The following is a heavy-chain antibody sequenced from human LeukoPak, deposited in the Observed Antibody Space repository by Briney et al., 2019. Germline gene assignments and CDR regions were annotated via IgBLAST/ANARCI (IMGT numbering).Heavy chain of an antibody. J-gene: IGHJ4*02. Sequence: GASVKVSCKASGYTFTGYYMHWVRQAPGQGLEWMGRINPNSGGTNYAQKFQGRVTMTRDTSISTAYMELSRLRSDDTAVYYCARDFLGYCTNGVCSSQDYWGQGTLVTVSS. CDR2: INPNSGGT. V-gene: IGHV1-2*06. CDR3: ARDFLGYCTNGVCSSQDY. D-gene: IGHD2-8*01. CDR1: GYTFTGYY.